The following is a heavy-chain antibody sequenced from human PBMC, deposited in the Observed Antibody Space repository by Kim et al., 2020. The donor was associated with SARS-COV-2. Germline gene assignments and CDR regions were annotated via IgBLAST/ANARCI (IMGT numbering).Heavy chain of an antibody. D-gene: IGHD3-22*01. CDR2: IYYSGST. J-gene: IGHJ4*01. CDR1: GCSISSYY. CDR3: ARASNSDSSGYYKGAYYF. Sequence: SETLSLTCTVSGCSISSYYWSWIRQPPGKGLEWIGYIYYSGSTNYYPSPKSRVTTPADTTSNQLSLKQSSVTAADTAVSYCARASNSDSSGYYKGAYYF. V-gene: IGHV4-59*01.